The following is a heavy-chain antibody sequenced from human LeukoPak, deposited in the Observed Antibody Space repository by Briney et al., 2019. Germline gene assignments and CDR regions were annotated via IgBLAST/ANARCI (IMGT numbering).Heavy chain of an antibody. CDR1: GYTFTSYY. CDR2: INPSGGST. Sequence: ASVKVSCKASGYTFTSYYMHWVPQAPGQGLQWMGIINPSGGSTSYAQKFQGRVTMTRDTSTSTVYMELSSLRSEDTAVYYCARDTAMGYFQHWGQGTLVTVSS. J-gene: IGHJ1*01. D-gene: IGHD5-18*01. V-gene: IGHV1-46*03. CDR3: ARDTAMGYFQH.